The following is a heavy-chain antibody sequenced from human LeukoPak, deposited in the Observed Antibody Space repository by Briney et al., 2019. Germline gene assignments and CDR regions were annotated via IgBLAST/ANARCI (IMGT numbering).Heavy chain of an antibody. D-gene: IGHD1-7*01. CDR3: AKLGGPYNWDYAGLNYMDV. CDR1: GFIFSSYA. Sequence: PGGSLRLSCAASGFIFSSYAMTWVRQAPGKGLEWVSGISGSGANTYYADSGKGRFTISRDNSKDTLYLQMNSLRAEDTAIYYCAKLGGPYNWDYAGLNYMDVWGKGTTFTVSS. V-gene: IGHV3-23*01. J-gene: IGHJ6*03. CDR2: ISGSGANT.